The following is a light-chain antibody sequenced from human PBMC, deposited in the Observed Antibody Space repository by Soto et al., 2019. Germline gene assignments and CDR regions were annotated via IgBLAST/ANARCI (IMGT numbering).Light chain of an antibody. Sequence: QSVLTQPPSVSGAPGQRVTISCTGSSSNIGAGYDVHWYQQLPGTAPKLLIYGNNNRPSGVPDRFSGSKSGTSASLAITGLQAEDEADYYCQSYDNNLSAWVFGGGTKLTVL. V-gene: IGLV1-40*01. CDR2: GNN. CDR3: QSYDNNLSAWV. CDR1: SSNIGAGYD. J-gene: IGLJ3*02.